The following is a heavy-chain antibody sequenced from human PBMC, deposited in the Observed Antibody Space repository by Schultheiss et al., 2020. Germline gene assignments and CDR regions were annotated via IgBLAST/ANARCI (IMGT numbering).Heavy chain of an antibody. CDR2: ISYDGSNK. J-gene: IGHJ4*02. Sequence: GESLKISCAASGFTFSDYYMSLIRQAPGKGLEWVAVISYDGSNKYYADSVKGRFTISRDNAKNSLYLQMNSLRAEDTAVYYCAKVGAAYCGGDCYSDYWGQGTLVTVSS. CDR1: GFTFSDYY. CDR3: AKVGAAYCGGDCYSDY. D-gene: IGHD2-21*01. V-gene: IGHV3-30*18.